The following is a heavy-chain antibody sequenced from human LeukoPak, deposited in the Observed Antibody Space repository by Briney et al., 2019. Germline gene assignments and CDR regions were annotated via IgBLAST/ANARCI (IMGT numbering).Heavy chain of an antibody. D-gene: IGHD3-3*01. J-gene: IGHJ5*02. CDR1: GGSISSYY. Sequence: PSETLSLTCTVSGGSISSYYWSWIRQPPGKGLEWIGYIYYSGSTNYNPSLKSRVTISVDTSKNQFSLKLSSVTAADTAVYYCARGYTYYDFWSVSFDPWGQGTLVTVSS. CDR2: IYYSGST. CDR3: ARGYTYYDFWSVSFDP. V-gene: IGHV4-59*01.